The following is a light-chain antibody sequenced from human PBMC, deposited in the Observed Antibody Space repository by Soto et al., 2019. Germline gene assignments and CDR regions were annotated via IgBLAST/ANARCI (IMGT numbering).Light chain of an antibody. J-gene: IGKJ1*01. CDR3: QQSYSTPRMT. CDR2: DAS. CDR1: QTISSW. V-gene: IGKV1-39*01. Sequence: DIQMTQSPSTLSGSVGDRVTITCRASQTISSWLAWYQQKPGKAPKLLIYDASNLETGVPSRFSGSGSGTDFTFTISSLQPEDFATYYCQQSYSTPRMTFGQGTKVDIK.